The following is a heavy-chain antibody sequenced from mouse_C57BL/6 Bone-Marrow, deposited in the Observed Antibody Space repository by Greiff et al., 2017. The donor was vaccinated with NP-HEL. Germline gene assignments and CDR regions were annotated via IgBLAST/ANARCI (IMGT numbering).Heavy chain of an antibody. D-gene: IGHD2-4*01. CDR2: IYPRSGNT. CDR1: GYTFTSYG. J-gene: IGHJ4*01. Sequence: VQLVESGAELARPGASVKLSCKASGYTFTSYGISWVKQRTGQGLEWIGEIYPRSGNTYYNEKFKGKATLTADKSSSTAYMELRSLTSEDSAVYFCARFYYDYDLYAMDYWGQGTSVAVSS. V-gene: IGHV1-81*01. CDR3: ARFYYDYDLYAMDY.